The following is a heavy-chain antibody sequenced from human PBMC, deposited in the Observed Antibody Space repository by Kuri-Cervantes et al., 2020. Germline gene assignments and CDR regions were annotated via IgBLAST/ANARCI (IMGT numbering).Heavy chain of an antibody. CDR1: GFTFSSYW. D-gene: IGHD1-26*01. CDR3: ARAVGATALDY. Sequence: GESLKISCEVSGFTFSSYWMHWVRQVPGKGLVWVSRINSDGSITSYADSVKGRFTISRDNAKSTLYLQMSSLRAEDTAVYYCARAVGATALDYWGQGTLVTVSS. V-gene: IGHV3-74*01. J-gene: IGHJ4*02. CDR2: INSDGSIT.